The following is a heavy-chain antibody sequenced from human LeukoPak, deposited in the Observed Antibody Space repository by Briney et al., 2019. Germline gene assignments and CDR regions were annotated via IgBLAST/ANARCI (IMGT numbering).Heavy chain of an antibody. Sequence: ASVKVSCKASGYTFIAYYMHWLRQAPGQGLEWVGWVTAFNENTHYSRKVQGRVTMTRDTSTSTAYMELRSLRSDDTAVYYCARNTYGYKFSMDVWGKGTTVTVSS. CDR1: GYTFIAYY. D-gene: IGHD5-24*01. CDR3: ARNTYGYKFSMDV. V-gene: IGHV1/OR15-2*02. CDR2: VTAFNENT. J-gene: IGHJ6*03.